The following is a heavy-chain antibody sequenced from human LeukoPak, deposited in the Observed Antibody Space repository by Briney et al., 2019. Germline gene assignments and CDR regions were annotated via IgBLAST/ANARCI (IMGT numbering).Heavy chain of an antibody. CDR2: INHSGST. Sequence: GSLRLSCAASGFTFSSHGMHWIRQPPGKGLEWIGEINHSGSTNYNPSLKSRLSISVDTSKNQVSLKLTSVTAADTAVYYCARGGWWDNWNRLDPWGQGTLVTVSS. V-gene: IGHV4-34*01. J-gene: IGHJ5*02. D-gene: IGHD1-1*01. CDR3: ARGGWWDNWNRLDP. CDR1: GFTFSSHG.